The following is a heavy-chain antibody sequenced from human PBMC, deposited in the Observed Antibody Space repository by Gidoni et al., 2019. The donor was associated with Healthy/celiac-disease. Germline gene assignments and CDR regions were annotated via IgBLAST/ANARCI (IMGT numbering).Heavy chain of an antibody. CDR3: ARDPQCGGDCYSGDY. CDR2: INPNSGGT. V-gene: IGHV1-2*06. D-gene: IGHD2-21*02. CDR1: GNTFTGYH. J-gene: IGHJ4*02. Sequence: QVRLVQSGSEAKKPGPSVKVSCKASGNTFTGYHMHWVRQAPGHGLEWMVRINPNSGGTNYAQKFQGRVTMTRDTSISTAYMELRRLRSDDTAVYYCARDPQCGGDCYSGDYWGQGTLVTVSS.